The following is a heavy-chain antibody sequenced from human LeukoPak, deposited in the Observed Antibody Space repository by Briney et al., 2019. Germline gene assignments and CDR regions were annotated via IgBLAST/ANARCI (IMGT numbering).Heavy chain of an antibody. CDR1: GVTFSSYS. D-gene: IGHD2-15*01. CDR2: ISSSSSYI. V-gene: IGHV3-21*01. CDR3: AREQDCSGGSCYSVPDY. Sequence: GGSLRLSCAASGVTFSSYSMNWVRQAPGKGLEWVSSISSSSSYIYYADSVKGRFTISRDNAKNSLYLQMNSLRAEDTAVYYCAREQDCSGGSCYSVPDYWGQGTLVTVSS. J-gene: IGHJ4*02.